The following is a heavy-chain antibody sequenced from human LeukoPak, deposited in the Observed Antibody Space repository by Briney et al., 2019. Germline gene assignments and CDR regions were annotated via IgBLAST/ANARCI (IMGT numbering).Heavy chain of an antibody. CDR1: GFTFSSYS. J-gene: IGHJ3*02. D-gene: IGHD6-13*01. CDR3: ARYAAAAVLAFDI. CDR2: ISSSSSYI. V-gene: IGHV3-21*01. Sequence: GGSLRLPCAASGFTFSSYSMNWVRQAPGKGLEWVSSISSSSSYIYYADSVKGRFTISRDNAKNSLYLQMNSLRAEDTAVYYCARYAAAAVLAFDIWGQGTMVTVSS.